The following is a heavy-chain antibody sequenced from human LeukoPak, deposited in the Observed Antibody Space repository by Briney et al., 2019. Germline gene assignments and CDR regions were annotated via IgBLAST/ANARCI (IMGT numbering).Heavy chain of an antibody. Sequence: GGSLRLSCAASGFTFSSYAMSWVRQAPGKGLEWVSAISGSGGSTYYADSVKGRFTISRDNSKNTLYLQMNSLRAQDTAVYYCASYDLWSGYSTDYWGQGTLVTVSS. CDR2: ISGSGGST. CDR1: GFTFSSYA. J-gene: IGHJ4*02. V-gene: IGHV3-23*01. CDR3: ASYDLWSGYSTDY. D-gene: IGHD3-3*01.